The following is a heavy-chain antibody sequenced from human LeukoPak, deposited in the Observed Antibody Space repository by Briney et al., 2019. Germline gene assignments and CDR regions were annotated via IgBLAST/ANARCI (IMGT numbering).Heavy chain of an antibody. V-gene: IGHV3-30*18. CDR2: ISYDGSNK. CDR1: GFTYIGYG. CDR3: AKERWLRFFDY. J-gene: IGHJ4*02. Sequence: GRSLRLSCAASGFTYIGYGMHWVRQAPGKGLEWVAVISYDGSNKYYADSVKGRLTISRDNSKNTLYLEMNSLRAEDTAVYYCAKERWLRFFDYWGQGTLVTVSS. D-gene: IGHD5-12*01.